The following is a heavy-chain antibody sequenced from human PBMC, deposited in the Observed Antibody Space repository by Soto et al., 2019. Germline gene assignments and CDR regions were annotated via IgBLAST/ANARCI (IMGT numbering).Heavy chain of an antibody. CDR2: IVPLSGAT. CDR3: ARGGVDTVGFDF. D-gene: IGHD2-15*01. CDR1: GGSLNNYL. J-gene: IGHJ4*02. Sequence: QVQLVQSGAEMKKPGSSVKVSCKASGGSLNNYLITWVRQAPGQGLEWLGEIVPLSGATNSAQKFQGRVTLNADDCTKPAYRERRSLRPEDTNMYFCARGGVDTVGFDFWSQGTLVTVSS. V-gene: IGHV1-69*01.